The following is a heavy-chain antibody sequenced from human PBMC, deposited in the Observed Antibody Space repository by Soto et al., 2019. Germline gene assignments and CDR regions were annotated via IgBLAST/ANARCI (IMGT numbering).Heavy chain of an antibody. CDR2: IYYSGST. V-gene: IGHV4-59*01. CDR3: ARTWGSTNVY. Sequence: PSETLSLTCVVSGGSLSSYYWSWIRQPPGKGLEWIGYIYYSGSTNYNPSLKSRVTISVDTSKNQFSLKLSSVTAADTAVYYCARTWGSTNVYWGRGTLVTVSS. CDR1: GGSLSSYY. J-gene: IGHJ4*02. D-gene: IGHD3-16*01.